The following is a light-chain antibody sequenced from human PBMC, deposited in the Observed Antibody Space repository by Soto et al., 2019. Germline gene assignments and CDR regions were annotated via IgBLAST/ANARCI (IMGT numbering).Light chain of an antibody. CDR1: QSVKNNY. CDR3: QQYGSTTLT. Sequence: EIVLKQSPDTLSLSPGERATLSCRASQSVKNNYLAWYQQKPGQAPRFLIYDASSRATGIPDRFSGSGSGTDFTLTISRLEPEDFAVYYCQQYGSTTLTFGGGTEVDIK. V-gene: IGKV3-20*01. J-gene: IGKJ4*01. CDR2: DAS.